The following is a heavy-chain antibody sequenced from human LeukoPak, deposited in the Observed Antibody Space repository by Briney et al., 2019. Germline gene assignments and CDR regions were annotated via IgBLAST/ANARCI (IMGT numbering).Heavy chain of an antibody. J-gene: IGHJ4*02. D-gene: IGHD5-24*01. Sequence: SETPSLTCAVYGGSFSGYYWSWIRQPPGKGLEWIGEINHSGSTNYNPSLKSRVTISVDTSKNQFSLKLSSVTAADTAVYYCARGGGGYNQVYYFDYWGQGTLVTVSS. CDR3: ARGGGGYNQVYYFDY. V-gene: IGHV4-34*01. CDR1: GGSFSGYY. CDR2: INHSGST.